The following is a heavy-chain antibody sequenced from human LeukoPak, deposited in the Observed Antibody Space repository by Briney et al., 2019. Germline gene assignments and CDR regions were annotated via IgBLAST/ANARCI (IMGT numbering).Heavy chain of an antibody. CDR3: ARGYYYDSSGPGGY. V-gene: IGHV3-23*01. Sequence: GGSLRLSCAAFGFTFSSCAMSWVRQAPGKGLEWVSAISGSGGSTSYAQKFQGRVTMTRDTSTSTVYMELSSLRSEDTAVYYCARGYYYDSSGPGGYWGQGTLVTVSS. CDR2: ISGSGGST. D-gene: IGHD3-22*01. J-gene: IGHJ4*02. CDR1: GFTFSSCA.